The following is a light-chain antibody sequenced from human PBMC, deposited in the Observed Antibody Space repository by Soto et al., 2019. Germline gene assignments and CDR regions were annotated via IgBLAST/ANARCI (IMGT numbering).Light chain of an antibody. CDR2: GAS. J-gene: IGKJ1*01. V-gene: IGKV3-15*01. CDR1: QSVSIN. CDR3: QQYNNWPET. Sequence: IVMTQSPATLSVYPGERATLSCRASQSVSINVAWYQQKPGQAPRLLIYGASTRATDIPARFSGSGSGTEFTLTISSLQSEDFAVYYCQQYNNWPETFGQGTKVDIK.